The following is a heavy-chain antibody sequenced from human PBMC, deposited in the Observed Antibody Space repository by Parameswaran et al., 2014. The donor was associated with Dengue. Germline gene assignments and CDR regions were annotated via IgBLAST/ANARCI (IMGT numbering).Heavy chain of an antibody. Sequence: VRQMPGKGLEWVSYISSSGSTIYYADSVKGRFTISRDNAKNSLYLQMNSLRAEDTAVYYCARDVTGYSYVHNWGQGTLVTVSS. J-gene: IGHJ4*02. CDR2: ISSSGSTI. CDR3: ARDVTGYSYVHN. D-gene: IGHD5-18*01. V-gene: IGHV3-11*01.